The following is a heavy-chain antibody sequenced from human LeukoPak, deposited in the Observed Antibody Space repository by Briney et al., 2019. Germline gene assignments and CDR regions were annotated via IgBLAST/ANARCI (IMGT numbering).Heavy chain of an antibody. CDR3: TRGPIWLYYGMDV. V-gene: IGHV3-49*04. CDR1: GFTFGDHA. Sequence: PGRSLRLSCTASGFTFGDHAIGWVRQAPRKGLEWVGFIRSKAYGGTTGYAASVKGRFTISRADSKSIAYLQMNSMKTEDTAVYYCTRGPIWLYYGMDVWGQGTTVIVSS. CDR2: IRSKAYGGTT. J-gene: IGHJ6*02. D-gene: IGHD3-9*01.